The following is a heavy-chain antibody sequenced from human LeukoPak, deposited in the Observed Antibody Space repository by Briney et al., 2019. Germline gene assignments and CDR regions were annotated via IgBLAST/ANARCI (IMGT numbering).Heavy chain of an antibody. CDR3: ARDKLWTVVTPFYFDY. Sequence: LSLTCTVSGGSISSYYWSWIRQAPGKGLEWVSYISSSGSTIYYADSVKGRFTISRDNAKNSLYLQMNSLRAEDTAVYYCARDKLWTVVTPFYFDYWGQGTLVTVSS. D-gene: IGHD4-23*01. CDR1: GGSISSYY. V-gene: IGHV3-11*01. J-gene: IGHJ4*02. CDR2: ISSSGSTI.